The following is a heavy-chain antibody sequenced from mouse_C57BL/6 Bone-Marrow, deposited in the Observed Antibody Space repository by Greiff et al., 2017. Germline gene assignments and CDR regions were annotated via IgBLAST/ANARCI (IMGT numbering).Heavy chain of an antibody. CDR3: ARRGPYYVSSSWYFDV. V-gene: IGHV8-8*01. D-gene: IGHD1-1*01. J-gene: IGHJ1*03. CDR1: GFSLSTFGMG. Sequence: QVTLKVSGPGLLQPSQTLSLSCSFSGFSLSTFGMGVGWIRQPSGKGLEWLAHIWWDDDKYYNPALKSRLTISKDTSKNQVFLKIAHVDTADTATYYCARRGPYYVSSSWYFDVWGTGTTVTVSS. CDR2: IWWDDDK.